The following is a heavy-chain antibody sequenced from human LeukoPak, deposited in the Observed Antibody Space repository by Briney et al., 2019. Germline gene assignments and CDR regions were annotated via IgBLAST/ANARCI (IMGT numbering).Heavy chain of an antibody. CDR3: AKVRYDSSGYLDY. J-gene: IGHJ4*02. Sequence: GGSLRLSCAASGFTFSSYGMHWVRQAPGKGLEWVAVISYDGSNKYYADSVKGRFTISRDNSKNTLYLQMNRLRAEDTAVQYCAKVRYDSSGYLDYWGQGTLVTVPS. CDR1: GFTFSSYG. CDR2: ISYDGSNK. V-gene: IGHV3-30*18. D-gene: IGHD3-22*01.